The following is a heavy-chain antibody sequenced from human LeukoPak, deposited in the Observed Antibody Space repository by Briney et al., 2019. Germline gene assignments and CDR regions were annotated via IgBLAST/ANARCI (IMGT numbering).Heavy chain of an antibody. CDR3: ASRKLGNDY. Sequence: PSETLSLTCTVSGDSISSNYWSWIRQSPGRGLEWIGYVYYSGSTNYNPSLKSRVTISVDTSKNQFSLKLTSVTAADTAVYYCASRKLGNDYWGQGTLVTVSS. V-gene: IGHV4-59*01. CDR2: VYYSGST. J-gene: IGHJ4*02. CDR1: GDSISSNY. D-gene: IGHD7-27*01.